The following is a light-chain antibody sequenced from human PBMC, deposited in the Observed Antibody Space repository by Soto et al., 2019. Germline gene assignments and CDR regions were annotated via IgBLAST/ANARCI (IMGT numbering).Light chain of an antibody. V-gene: IGKV1-5*03. CDR1: QSISSW. Sequence: DIQMTQSPSTLPASVGDRVTITCRASQSISSWLAWYQQKPGKAPKLLIYKASSLESGVPSRFSGSGSGTEFTLTISGLQPDDFATYYCQQYNSDPLTFGGGTEVEI. CDR3: QQYNSDPLT. J-gene: IGKJ4*01. CDR2: KAS.